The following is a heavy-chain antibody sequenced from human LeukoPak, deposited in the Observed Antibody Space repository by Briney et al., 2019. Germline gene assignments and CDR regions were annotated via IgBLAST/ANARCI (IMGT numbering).Heavy chain of an antibody. Sequence: SETLSLTCAVYGGSFSGYYWSWIRQPPGKGLEWIGEINHSGSTNYNPSLKSRVTISVDPSKNQFPLKLSSVTAADTAVYYCARGRDIVVVPGSSGGYYYYGMDVWGQGTTVTVSS. CDR2: INHSGST. CDR1: GGSFSGYY. J-gene: IGHJ6*02. CDR3: ARGRDIVVVPGSSGGYYYYGMDV. V-gene: IGHV4-34*01. D-gene: IGHD2-2*01.